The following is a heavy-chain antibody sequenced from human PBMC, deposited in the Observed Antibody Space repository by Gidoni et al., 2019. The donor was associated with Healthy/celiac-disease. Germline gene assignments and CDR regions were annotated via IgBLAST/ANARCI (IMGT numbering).Heavy chain of an antibody. V-gene: IGHV4-34*01. Sequence: QVQLQQWGAGLLKPSETLSLTCAVYGGSFSGYYWSWIRQPPGKGLEWIGEINHSGSANYNPSLKSRVTISVDTSKNQFSLKLSSVTAADTAVYYCARGRGSSSWYGYFDYWGQGTLVTVSS. J-gene: IGHJ4*02. D-gene: IGHD6-13*01. CDR1: GGSFSGYY. CDR3: ARGRGSSSWYGYFDY. CDR2: INHSGSA.